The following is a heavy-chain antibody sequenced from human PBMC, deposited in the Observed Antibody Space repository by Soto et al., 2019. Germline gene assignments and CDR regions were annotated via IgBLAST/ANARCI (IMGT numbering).Heavy chain of an antibody. J-gene: IGHJ4*02. D-gene: IGHD1-26*01. Sequence: QVTLKESGPVLVKPTETLTLTCTVSGFSLSNARMGVSWIRQPPGKALEWLAHIFSNDEKSYSTSLKSRLTISKDTSKSQVVLTMTNMDPVGTATYYCARKGEWELLFDYWGQGTLVTVSS. CDR2: IFSNDEK. CDR3: ARKGEWELLFDY. CDR1: GFSLSNARMG. V-gene: IGHV2-26*01.